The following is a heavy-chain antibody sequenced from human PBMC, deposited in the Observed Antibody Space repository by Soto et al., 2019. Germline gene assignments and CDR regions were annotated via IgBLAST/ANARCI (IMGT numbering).Heavy chain of an antibody. CDR1: GYSFTSYW. CDR3: ARTSAGGKYHYGMDV. J-gene: IGHJ6*02. CDR2: IYPGDSDT. V-gene: IGHV5-51*01. Sequence: PGESLKISCKGSGYSFTSYWIGWVRQMPGKGLEWMGIIYPGDSDTRYSPSFQGQVTISADKSISTAYLQWSSLKASDTAMYYWARTSAGGKYHYGMDVWGQGTTVTVSS. D-gene: IGHD6-13*01.